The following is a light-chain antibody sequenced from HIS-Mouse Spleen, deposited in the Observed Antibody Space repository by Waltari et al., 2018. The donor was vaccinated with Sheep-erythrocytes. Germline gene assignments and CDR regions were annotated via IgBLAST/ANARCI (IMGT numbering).Light chain of an antibody. V-gene: IGKV4-1*01. CDR2: GAS. CDR3: QQYYSTPLT. CDR1: QSVLYSSNNTNY. J-gene: IGKJ1*01. Sequence: DIVMTQSPDSLAVSLGERATINCKSSQSVLYSSNNTNYLAWYQQKPGKPPKLLIYGASTRESGVPDRFSGSRSVTDFTLTISSLQAEDVAVYYCQQYYSTPLTFGQGTKVEIK.